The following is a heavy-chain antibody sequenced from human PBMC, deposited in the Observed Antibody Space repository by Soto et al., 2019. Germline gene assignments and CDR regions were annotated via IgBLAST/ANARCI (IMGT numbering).Heavy chain of an antibody. D-gene: IGHD6-6*01. CDR1: GYTFTSYG. Sequence: QVQLVQSGAEVKKPGASVKVSCKASGYTFTSYGITWVRQAPGQGLEWMGWISAYNGNTNYAQKLQGRVTMTTDTSTNTAYMELRSLRSDDTAVYYCARGIAAPHLYYYYYYMDVWGKGTTVNVSS. CDR2: ISAYNGNT. CDR3: ARGIAAPHLYYYYYYMDV. J-gene: IGHJ6*03. V-gene: IGHV1-18*01.